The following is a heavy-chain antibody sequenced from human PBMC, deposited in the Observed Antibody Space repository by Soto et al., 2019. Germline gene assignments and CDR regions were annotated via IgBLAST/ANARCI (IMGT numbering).Heavy chain of an antibody. V-gene: IGHV4-59*01. J-gene: IGHJ6*03. D-gene: IGHD5-12*01. CDR2: IYYSGST. CDR1: GGSISSYY. Sequence: PSETLSLTCTVSGGSISSYYWSWIRQPPGKGLEWTGYIYYSGSTNYNPSLKSRVTISVDTSKNQFSLKLSSVTAADTAVYYCARVSSGYDYYYYYYYMDVWGKGTTVTVSS. CDR3: ARVSSGYDYYYYYYYMDV.